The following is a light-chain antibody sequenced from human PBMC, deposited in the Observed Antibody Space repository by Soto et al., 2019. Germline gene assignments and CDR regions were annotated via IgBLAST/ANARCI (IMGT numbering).Light chain of an antibody. CDR3: QQFDRLPWT. J-gene: IGKJ4*01. V-gene: IGKV1-33*01. Sequence: DIEMTQSPSSLSASVGDRVTIACQASQDIHTYVNWYQQKPGKAPKVLIYDASNLVTGVPSRFRGSGSGTGFTFTISSLQPEDSVTYFCQQFDRLPWTFGRGTKVELK. CDR2: DAS. CDR1: QDIHTY.